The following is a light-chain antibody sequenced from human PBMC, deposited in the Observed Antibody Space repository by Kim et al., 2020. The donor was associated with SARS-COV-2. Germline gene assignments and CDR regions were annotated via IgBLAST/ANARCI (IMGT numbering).Light chain of an antibody. Sequence: QAVVTQPPSASGTPGQRVTFSCSGSSSNIGSNYVYWYQQLPGTAPKLLIYRNNQRPSGVPDRFSGSKSGTSASLAISGLRSEDEADYYCAAWDDSLSGWVFGGGTQLTVL. J-gene: IGLJ3*02. CDR1: SSNIGSNY. CDR2: RNN. CDR3: AAWDDSLSGWV. V-gene: IGLV1-47*01.